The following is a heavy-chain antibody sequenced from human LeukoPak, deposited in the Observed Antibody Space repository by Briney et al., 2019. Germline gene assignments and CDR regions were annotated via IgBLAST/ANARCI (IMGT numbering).Heavy chain of an antibody. CDR1: GGSISSSNYY. Sequence: PSETLSLTCTVSGGSISSSNYYWGWIRQPPGKGLEWIGSIYYSGSTYYNPSLKSRVTISVDTSKYQFSLKLSSVTAADTAVYYCASRSTYYYGSGSYYWSYWGQGTLVTVSS. D-gene: IGHD3-10*01. V-gene: IGHV4-39*01. J-gene: IGHJ4*02. CDR3: ASRSTYYYGSGSYYWSY. CDR2: IYYSGST.